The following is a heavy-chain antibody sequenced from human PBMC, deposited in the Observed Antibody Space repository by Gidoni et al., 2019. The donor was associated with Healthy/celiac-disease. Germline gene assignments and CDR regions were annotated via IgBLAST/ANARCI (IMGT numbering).Heavy chain of an antibody. CDR2: IWYDGSNK. J-gene: IGHJ6*02. Sequence: GVVQPGRSLRLSCAASGFTFSSYGMHWVRQAPGKGLEWVAVIWYDGSNKYYADSVKGRFTISSDNSKNTLYLQMNSLRAEDTAVYYCARANSKRYYYYYYGMDVWGQGTTVTVSS. D-gene: IGHD4-4*01. CDR1: GFTFSSYG. V-gene: IGHV3-33*01. CDR3: ARANSKRYYYYYYGMDV.